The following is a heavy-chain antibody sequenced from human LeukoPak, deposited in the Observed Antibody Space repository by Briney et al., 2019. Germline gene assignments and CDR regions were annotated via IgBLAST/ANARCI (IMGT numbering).Heavy chain of an antibody. V-gene: IGHV3-74*03. D-gene: IGHD1-26*01. CDR2: IYSDGSSY. CDR3: ARGGGIYDLWDY. Sequence: TGGSLRLFCAASGFTFSSYWMHWVRQAPGKGLVWVSRIYSDGSSYTADSVKGRFTISRDNAKDTLYLQMNSLRVEDTAVYYCARGGGIYDLWDYWGQGTLVTVSS. CDR1: GFTFSSYW. J-gene: IGHJ4*02.